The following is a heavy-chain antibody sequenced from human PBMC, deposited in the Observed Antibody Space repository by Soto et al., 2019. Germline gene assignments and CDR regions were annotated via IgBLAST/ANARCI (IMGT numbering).Heavy chain of an antibody. Sequence: SETLSLTCTVSGGSISSGDYYWSWIRQPPGKGLEWIGYIYYSGSTYYNPSLKSRVTISVDTSKNQFSLKLSSVTAADTAVYYCARDHRYYDFWRGDHMGYFDYWGQGTLVTVSS. CDR1: GGSISSGDYY. V-gene: IGHV4-30-4*01. D-gene: IGHD3-3*01. J-gene: IGHJ4*02. CDR3: ARDHRYYDFWRGDHMGYFDY. CDR2: IYYSGST.